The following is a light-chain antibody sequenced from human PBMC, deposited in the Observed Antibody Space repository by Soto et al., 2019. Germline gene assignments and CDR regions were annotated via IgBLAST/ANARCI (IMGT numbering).Light chain of an antibody. Sequence: DIQMTQSPSSLSASVADRVTITCQASQDISNYLNWYQQKPGKAPKLLIYDASNLETGVPSRLSGSGSGTDFTFTISSLQPEDIATYYCQQYDNLPLTFGGGTKVDIK. J-gene: IGKJ4*01. CDR3: QQYDNLPLT. CDR1: QDISNY. V-gene: IGKV1-33*01. CDR2: DAS.